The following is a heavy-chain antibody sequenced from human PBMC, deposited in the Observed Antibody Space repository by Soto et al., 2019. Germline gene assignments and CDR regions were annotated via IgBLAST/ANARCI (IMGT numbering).Heavy chain of an antibody. D-gene: IGHD3-16*01. CDR1: GFSLSTSGVG. Sequence: QITLKESGPTLVKPTQTLTLTCTFSGFSLSTSGVGVGWIRQPPGKALEWLALIYWDDDKRYSPSLKSRLTITKDTTKTQVVLTMTNMDPGYTATYCCAHPTYVDYFDYWGQGTLVTFAS. CDR2: IYWDDDK. CDR3: AHPTYVDYFDY. J-gene: IGHJ4*02. V-gene: IGHV2-5*02.